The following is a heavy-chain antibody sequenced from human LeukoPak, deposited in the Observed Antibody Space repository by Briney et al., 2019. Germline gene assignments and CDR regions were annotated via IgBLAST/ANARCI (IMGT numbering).Heavy chain of an antibody. D-gene: IGHD6-19*01. CDR1: GGSISSTVSY. V-gene: IGHV4-39*07. J-gene: IGHJ4*02. CDR2: IHYSGST. Sequence: PSETLSLTCIVSGGSISSTVSYWGWVRQPPGKGLEWIGSIHYSGSTYYIPSLKSRITISLDMSKNQYSLKLTSVTAADTAVYYCARDRQGSGRPIDYWGQGTLVTVSS. CDR3: ARDRQGSGRPIDY.